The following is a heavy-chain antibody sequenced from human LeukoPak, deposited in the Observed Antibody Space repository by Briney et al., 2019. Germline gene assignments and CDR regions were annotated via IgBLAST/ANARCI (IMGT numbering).Heavy chain of an antibody. V-gene: IGHV3-33*05. CDR1: GFTFSSYG. CDR2: ISYGGSNK. Sequence: GGSLRLSCAASGFTFSSYGMHWVRQAPGKGLEWVAVISYGGSNKYYADSVKGRFTISRDNSKNTLYLQMNSLRAEDTAVYYCAWGYCSGGSCRPFDYWGQGTLVTVSS. D-gene: IGHD2-15*01. CDR3: AWGYCSGGSCRPFDY. J-gene: IGHJ4*02.